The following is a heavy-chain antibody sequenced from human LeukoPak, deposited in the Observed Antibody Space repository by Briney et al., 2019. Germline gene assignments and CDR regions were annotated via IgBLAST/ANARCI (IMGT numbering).Heavy chain of an antibody. CDR2: IKQDGSEK. D-gene: IGHD3-10*01. V-gene: IGHV3-7*01. CDR3: ARNYYGSGSYYF. CDR1: GFTFSTYV. J-gene: IGHJ4*02. Sequence: GGSLRLSCAASGFTFSTYVMSWVRQAPGKGLEWVANIKQDGSEKYYVDSVKGRFTISRDNAKNSLYLQMNSLRAEDTAVYYCARNYYGSGSYYFWGQGTLVTVSS.